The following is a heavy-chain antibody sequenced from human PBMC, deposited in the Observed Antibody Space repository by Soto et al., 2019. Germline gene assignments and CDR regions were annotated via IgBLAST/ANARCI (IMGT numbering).Heavy chain of an antibody. D-gene: IGHD2-2*01. Sequence: PSETLCLTCSVSGGSISRYYWSWIRQPPGKGLEWIGYAYYSGDTGYNPSLQSRVTMAVDTSKNQVSLKLTSVTAADTAVYYCARDRSTYCGGGTGAVKENRFPPWGHGALVTV. CDR1: GGSISRYY. CDR2: AYYSGDT. CDR3: ARDRSTYCGGGTGAVKENRFPP. V-gene: IGHV4-59*01. J-gene: IGHJ5*02.